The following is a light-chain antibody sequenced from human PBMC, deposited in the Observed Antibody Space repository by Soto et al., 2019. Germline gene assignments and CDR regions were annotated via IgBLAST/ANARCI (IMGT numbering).Light chain of an antibody. Sequence: DIQLTQSPSTLSASVGDRVTITCQASQSVGSWLAWYQQKPGKAPNLLIYDASSLQSGVPSRFSGSGSGTEFTLTVSSLQPGDFATYYCQQYTDYPLTFGQGTRVDIK. V-gene: IGKV1-5*01. CDR3: QQYTDYPLT. J-gene: IGKJ1*01. CDR2: DAS. CDR1: QSVGSW.